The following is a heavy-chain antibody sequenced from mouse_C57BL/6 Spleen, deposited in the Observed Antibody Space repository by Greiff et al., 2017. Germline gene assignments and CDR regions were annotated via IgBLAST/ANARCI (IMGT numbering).Heavy chain of an antibody. Sequence: VKLVESGPGLVAPSQSLSITCTVSGFSFTSYGVHWVRQPPGKGLEWLVVIWSDGSTTYNSALKSRLSISKDNSKSQVFLKMNSLQTDDTAMYYCARQGTTVVGPMDYWGQGTSVTVSS. V-gene: IGHV2-6-1*01. D-gene: IGHD1-1*01. CDR2: IWSDGST. CDR3: ARQGTTVVGPMDY. J-gene: IGHJ4*01. CDR1: GFSFTSYG.